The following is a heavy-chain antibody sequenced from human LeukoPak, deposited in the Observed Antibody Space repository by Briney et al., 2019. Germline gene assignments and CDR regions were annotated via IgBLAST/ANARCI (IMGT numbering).Heavy chain of an antibody. Sequence: SETLSLTCAVYGESFSGYYWSWIRQPPGKGLEWIGYIYYSGSTNYNPSLKSRVTISVDTSKNQFSLKLSSVTAADTAVYYCARDGGKYYYDSSGYYYYYYYYMDVWGKGTTVTVSS. CDR3: ARDGGKYYYDSSGYYYYYYYYMDV. J-gene: IGHJ6*03. CDR2: IYYSGST. D-gene: IGHD3-22*01. V-gene: IGHV4-59*01. CDR1: GESFSGYY.